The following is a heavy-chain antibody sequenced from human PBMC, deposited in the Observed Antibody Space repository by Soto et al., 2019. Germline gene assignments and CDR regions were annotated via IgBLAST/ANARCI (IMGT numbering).Heavy chain of an antibody. Sequence: PGESLKISCQGSGYSFANYWIAWVRQMPGKGLEWVGVIYPGDSDTRYSPSFRGQVTISADKSISHVYLQWSSLKASDTAMYYCARNRIRQYYYGIDVWGQGTTVTVSS. J-gene: IGHJ6*02. CDR1: GYSFANYW. CDR2: IYPGDSDT. D-gene: IGHD3-10*01. V-gene: IGHV5-51*01. CDR3: ARNRIRQYYYGIDV.